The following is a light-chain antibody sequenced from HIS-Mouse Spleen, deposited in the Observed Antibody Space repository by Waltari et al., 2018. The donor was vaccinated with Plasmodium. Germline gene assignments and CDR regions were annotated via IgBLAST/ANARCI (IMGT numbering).Light chain of an antibody. CDR1: SDLNVGSYN. V-gene: IGLV5-37*01. J-gene: IGLJ3*02. Sequence: QPVLTQPPSSSASPGESARLTCTLPSDLNVGSYNIYWYQPKPGSPPRYLLYYYSDSDKGQGSGVPSRFSGSKDASANTGILLISGLQSEDEADYYCMIWPSNASGVFGGGTKLTVL. CDR2: YYSDSDK. CDR3: MIWPSNASGV.